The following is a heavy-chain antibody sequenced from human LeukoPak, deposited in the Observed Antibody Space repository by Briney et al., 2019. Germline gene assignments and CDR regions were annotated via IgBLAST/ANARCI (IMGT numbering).Heavy chain of an antibody. CDR3: AKAGTYDY. D-gene: IGHD6-13*01. Sequence: PGGSLRLTCAASGFIFSSYAMSWVRQAPGKGLEWVAGISGSGGSTYYADSVKGRFTISRDNSKNTLYLQMNSLRAEDTAVYYCAKAGTYDYWGQGTLVTVSS. J-gene: IGHJ4*02. CDR1: GFIFSSYA. CDR2: ISGSGGST. V-gene: IGHV3-23*01.